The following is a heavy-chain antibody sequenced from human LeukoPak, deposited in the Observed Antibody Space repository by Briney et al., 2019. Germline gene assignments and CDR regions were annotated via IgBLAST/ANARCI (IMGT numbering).Heavy chain of an antibody. Sequence: SKTLSLTCGVSGGSITTTNYWSWVRQPPEQGLEWIGEISLSGHTNYNPSLRSRVTMSLDESKNHISLILASVTAADTAIYYCSRESGPFSPFGHWGQGTLVTVTS. CDR1: GGSITTTNY. J-gene: IGHJ4*02. V-gene: IGHV4-4*02. D-gene: IGHD1-26*01. CDR2: ISLSGHT. CDR3: SRESGPFSPFGH.